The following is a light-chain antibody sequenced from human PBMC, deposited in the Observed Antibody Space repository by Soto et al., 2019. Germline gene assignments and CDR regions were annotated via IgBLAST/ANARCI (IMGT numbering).Light chain of an antibody. CDR3: QEYSKWPLFT. V-gene: IGKV3-15*01. CDR1: QSVGRN. Sequence: EIVVTQSPGILSVSPGDRATLSCRASQSVGRNLAWYQQKPGQAPTLLIYAASTRATGLPARFSGSGSGTEFTLTNSRLQSEDFAVYYCQEYSKWPLFTFGPGTRVDI. CDR2: AAS. J-gene: IGKJ3*01.